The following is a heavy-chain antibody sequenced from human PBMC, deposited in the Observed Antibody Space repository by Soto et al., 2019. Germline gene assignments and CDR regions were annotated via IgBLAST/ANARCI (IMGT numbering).Heavy chain of an antibody. J-gene: IGHJ4*02. CDR2: INPSSGST. Sequence: ASVKDSCQASGYTFTSYYMHWVRQAPGKGLEWMGIINPSSGSTSYAQKFQGRVTMTRDTSTSTVFMELSSLRSDDTAVYYCATGYSSGWYFRWGQGTLVTVSS. D-gene: IGHD6-19*01. CDR3: ATGYSSGWYFR. CDR1: GYTFTSYY. V-gene: IGHV1-46*01.